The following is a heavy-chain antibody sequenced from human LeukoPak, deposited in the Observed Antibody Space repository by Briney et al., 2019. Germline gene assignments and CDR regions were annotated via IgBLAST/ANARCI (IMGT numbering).Heavy chain of an antibody. D-gene: IGHD4-23*01. Sequence: SDRLSLTCSVSGGSLSNYYWNWIRQPPGKGLEWIGQIYYSGGTKYNPSLQSRVTISVDTSKTQFSLKLSSVTAADTAVYYCARDPEFDGGHGFDHWGQGTLVTVSS. CDR3: ARDPEFDGGHGFDH. J-gene: IGHJ4*02. CDR1: GGSLSNYY. V-gene: IGHV4-59*01. CDR2: IYYSGGT.